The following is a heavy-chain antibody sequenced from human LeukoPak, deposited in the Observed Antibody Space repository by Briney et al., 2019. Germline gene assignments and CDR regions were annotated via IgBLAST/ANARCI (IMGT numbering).Heavy chain of an antibody. CDR1: GYTFTSYY. Sequence: GASVKVSCKASGYTFTSYYIHWVRQAPGQGLEWMGIINPSGGCTSYAQKFQGRVTMTRDTSTSTVYMELSSLRSEDSAVYYCAREPRPFDYWGQGTLVTVSS. CDR2: INPSGGCT. V-gene: IGHV1-46*01. CDR3: AREPRPFDY. J-gene: IGHJ4*02.